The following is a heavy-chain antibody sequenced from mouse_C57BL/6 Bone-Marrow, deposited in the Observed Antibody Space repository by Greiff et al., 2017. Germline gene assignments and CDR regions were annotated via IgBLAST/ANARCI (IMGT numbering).Heavy chain of an antibody. Sequence: VKLVESGPGLVAPSQSLSIPCTVSGFSLTSYAIRWVRQPPGPGLEWLGVIWTGGGTNYNSALKSRLSISKDKAKRQVFLKMNSLQTDDTARYDCARKRQPPGYFDVWGTGTTVTVSS. CDR2: IWTGGGT. D-gene: IGHD3-2*01. J-gene: IGHJ1*03. V-gene: IGHV2-9-1*01. CDR3: ARKRQPPGYFDV. CDR1: GFSLTSYA.